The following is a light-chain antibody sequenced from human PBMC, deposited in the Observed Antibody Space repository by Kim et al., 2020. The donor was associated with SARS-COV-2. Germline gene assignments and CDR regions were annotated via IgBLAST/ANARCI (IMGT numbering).Light chain of an antibody. V-gene: IGLV1-36*01. CDR3: AAWDDSLNGWV. Sequence: QSVLTKPPSVSEAPRQRVTISCSGSSSNIGKSAVNWYQQLPGKAPKLLIYYDDLLPSGVSGRFSGSKSGTSASLAISGLQSEDEAEYYCAAWDDSLNGWVFGGGTKVTVL. CDR2: YDD. J-gene: IGLJ3*02. CDR1: SSNIGKSA.